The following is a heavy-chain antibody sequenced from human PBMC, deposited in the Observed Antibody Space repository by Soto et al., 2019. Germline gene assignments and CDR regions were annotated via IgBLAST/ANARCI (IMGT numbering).Heavy chain of an antibody. CDR1: GFSLSTTTVG. J-gene: IGHJ4*02. CDR2: IYWDDDR. Sequence: QITLKESGPTLVKPTQTLTLTCTFSGFSLSTTTVGVGWFRQTPGKALEWLALIYWDDDRRYSPSLKSRLTLTTDTSKNLVVLTMTHMDPVDTATYFCAHTLFNCTGGTSCYSSLDYWGQGTLVTVSS. CDR3: AHTLFNCTGGTSCYSSLDY. V-gene: IGHV2-5*02. D-gene: IGHD2-8*02.